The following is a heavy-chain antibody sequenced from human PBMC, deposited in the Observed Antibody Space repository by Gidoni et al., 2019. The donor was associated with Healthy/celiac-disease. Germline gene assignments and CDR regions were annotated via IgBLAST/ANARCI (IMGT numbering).Heavy chain of an antibody. CDR2: IWYDGSNK. V-gene: IGHV3-33*01. CDR3: ARESSSSYDWYFDL. D-gene: IGHD6-6*01. CDR1: GFTFSSYG. Sequence: QVQLVESGGGGVQPGRSLRRSCAASGFTFSSYGMHWVRQAPGKGLEWVAVIWYDGSNKYYADSVKGRFTISRGNSKNTLYLQMNSLRAEDTAVYYCARESSSSYDWYFDLWGRGTLVTVSS. J-gene: IGHJ2*01.